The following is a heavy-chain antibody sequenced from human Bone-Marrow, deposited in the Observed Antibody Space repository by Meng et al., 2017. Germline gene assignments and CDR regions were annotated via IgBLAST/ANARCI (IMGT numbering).Heavy chain of an antibody. J-gene: IGHJ4*02. D-gene: IGHD5-24*01. CDR1: GFTFSHAW. CDR3: ARRQRDGYNAFIDF. Sequence: GESLKISCAASGFTFSHAWMSWVRQAPGKGLEWVGRIKSKTDGGTTDYAAPVKGRFTISRDDSKNTLYLQMNSLRAEDTATYYCARRQRDGYNAFIDFWGQGTLVTVSS. V-gene: IGHV3-15*01. CDR2: IKSKTDGGTT.